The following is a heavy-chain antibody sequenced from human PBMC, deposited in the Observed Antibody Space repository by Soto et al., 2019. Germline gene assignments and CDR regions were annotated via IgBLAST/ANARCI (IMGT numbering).Heavy chain of an antibody. D-gene: IGHD4-4*01. CDR2: FDT. CDR1: GFTVNNYD. V-gene: IGHV3-13*01. CDR3: AKVASDYINSLDS. Sequence: GGSLRLSCAASGFTVNNYDMQWVRRAAGKGLEWVSIFDTYSPGSVKGRFTISRENAKRSSYLQMNSLRAGYTAVYFCAKVASDYINSLDSWGQGTLVTVSS. J-gene: IGHJ4*02.